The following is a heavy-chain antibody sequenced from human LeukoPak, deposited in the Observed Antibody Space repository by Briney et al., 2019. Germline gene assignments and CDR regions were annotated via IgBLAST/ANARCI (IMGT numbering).Heavy chain of an antibody. CDR2: ISGSGGST. CDR1: GFTFSSYA. Sequence: AGGSLRLSCAASGFTFSSYAMSWVRQAPGKGLEWVSAISGSGGSTYYADSGKGRFTISRDNSKNTLYLQMNSLRAEDTAVYYCANSHKTIAAAAPGYYYYGMDVWGQGTTVTVSS. J-gene: IGHJ6*02. CDR3: ANSHKTIAAAAPGYYYYGMDV. V-gene: IGHV3-23*01. D-gene: IGHD6-13*01.